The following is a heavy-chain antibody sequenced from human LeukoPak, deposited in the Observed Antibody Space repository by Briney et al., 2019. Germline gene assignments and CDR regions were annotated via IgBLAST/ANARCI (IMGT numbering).Heavy chain of an antibody. J-gene: IGHJ5*02. Sequence: GESLKISCKGSGYSFTSYWIDWVRQMPGKGLEWMGNINPGDSDTRYSPSFQGQVTISADKSISTAYLQWSSLKASDTAMYYCARGSYDFWSGYQTNWFDPWGQGTLVTVSS. CDR2: INPGDSDT. CDR1: GYSFTSYW. D-gene: IGHD3-3*01. CDR3: ARGSYDFWSGYQTNWFDP. V-gene: IGHV5-51*01.